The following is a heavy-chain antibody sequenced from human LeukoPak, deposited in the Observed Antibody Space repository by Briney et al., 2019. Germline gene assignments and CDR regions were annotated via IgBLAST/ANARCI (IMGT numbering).Heavy chain of an antibody. J-gene: IGHJ6*03. V-gene: IGHV3-9*01. CDR2: ISWNSGSI. Sequence: SLRLSCAASGFTFDDYAMHCVRQAPGKGLEWVSGISWNSGSIVYADSVKGRFTISRDNPKNSLYLQMNSLRAEDTAVYYCARVGPWVNPHYYYYYMDVWGKGTTVTVSS. CDR1: GFTFDDYA. CDR3: ARVGPWVNPHYYYYYMDV. D-gene: IGHD1-14*01.